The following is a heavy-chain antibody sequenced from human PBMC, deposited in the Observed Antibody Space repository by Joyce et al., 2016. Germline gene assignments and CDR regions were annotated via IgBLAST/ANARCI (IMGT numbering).Heavy chain of an antibody. CDR1: GGSISSSNW. Sequence: QVQLQESGPGLVKPSGTLSLTCGVSGGSISSSNWWSWVLQPPGKGLEWIGEIYHSGSTNYHPSLKSRVTISLDKSKKQFSLKLSSVTAADTALYYCARGTTVTTYDAFNVWGQGKMVTVSS. D-gene: IGHD4-17*01. J-gene: IGHJ3*01. CDR3: ARGTTVTTYDAFNV. V-gene: IGHV4-4*02. CDR2: IYHSGST.